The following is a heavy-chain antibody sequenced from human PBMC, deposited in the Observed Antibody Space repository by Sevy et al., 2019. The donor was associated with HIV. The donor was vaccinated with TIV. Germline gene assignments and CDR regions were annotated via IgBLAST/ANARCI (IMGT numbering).Heavy chain of an antibody. CDR1: GFTFNTYN. J-gene: IGHJ6*02. V-gene: IGHV3-48*02. CDR3: ASSDATSRFGYYYFAMDF. CDR2: ISYTSTTI. Sequence: GGSLRLSCAVSGFTFNTYNMNWVRQAPGKGLEWVSYISYTSTTIYYADSVRGRFTISRHNAKNTLYPQMNSLRDEDTAVYYCASSDATSRFGYYYFAMDFWGQGTSVTVSS. D-gene: IGHD3-22*01.